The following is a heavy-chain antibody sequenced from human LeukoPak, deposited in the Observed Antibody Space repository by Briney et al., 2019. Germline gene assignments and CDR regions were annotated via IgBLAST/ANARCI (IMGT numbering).Heavy chain of an antibody. D-gene: IGHD3-3*01. CDR1: GYTFTGYY. V-gene: IGHV1-2*02. Sequence: ASVKVSCKASGYTFTGYYMHWVRQAPGQGLEWMGWINPNSGGTNYAQKFQGRVTMTRDTSISTAYMELSRLRSDDTAVYYCARGITIFGVVMTNFDYWGQGTLVTVSS. CDR3: ARGITIFGVVMTNFDY. J-gene: IGHJ4*02. CDR2: INPNSGGT.